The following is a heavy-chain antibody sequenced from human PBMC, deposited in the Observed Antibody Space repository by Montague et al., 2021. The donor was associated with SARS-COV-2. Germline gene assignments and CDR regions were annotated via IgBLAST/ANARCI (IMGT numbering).Heavy chain of an antibody. J-gene: IGHJ4*02. CDR3: ARGSTVTHY. D-gene: IGHD4-17*01. CDR1: GGSFSGYY. Sequence: SETLSLTCAVHGGSFSGYYWSWIRQPPGKGLEWIGEINHSGSTNYNPSLKSRVTISVDTSKNQFSLKLSSVTAADTAVYYCARGSTVTHYWGQGTLVTVSS. V-gene: IGHV4-34*01. CDR2: INHSGST.